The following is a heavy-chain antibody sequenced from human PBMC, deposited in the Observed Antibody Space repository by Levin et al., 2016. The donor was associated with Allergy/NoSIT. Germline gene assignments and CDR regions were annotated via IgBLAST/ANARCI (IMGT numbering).Heavy chain of an antibody. D-gene: IGHD3-3*01. J-gene: IGHJ4*02. V-gene: IGHV3-48*04. CDR1: GFTFSSYS. CDR2: ISSSGTTI. Sequence: GESLKISCAASGFTFSSYSMNWVRQAPGKGLEWVSYISSSGTTIYYADSVKGRFTISRDYAKNSLYLQMNSLRAEDTAVYYCARGSITIFGVVIDWGQGTLVTVSS. CDR3: ARGSITIFGVVID.